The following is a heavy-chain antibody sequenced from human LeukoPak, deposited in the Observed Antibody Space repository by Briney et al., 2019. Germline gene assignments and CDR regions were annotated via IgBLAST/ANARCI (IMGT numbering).Heavy chain of an antibody. CDR2: MSPDSGNT. J-gene: IGHJ3*02. CDR3: ATSIAVAGTDAFDI. V-gene: IGHV1-8*01. D-gene: IGHD6-19*01. Sequence: GASVKVSCKASGYTFTSYNINWVRQATGQGLEWMGWMSPDSGNTGYAQKFQGRVTMTRNTSISTAYMELSSLRSEDTAVYYCATSIAVAGTDAFDIWGQGTMVTVSS. CDR1: GYTFTSYN.